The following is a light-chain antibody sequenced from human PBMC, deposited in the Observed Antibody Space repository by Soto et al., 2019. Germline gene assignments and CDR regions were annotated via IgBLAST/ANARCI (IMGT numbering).Light chain of an antibody. J-gene: IGLJ2*01. CDR1: TSNIGTNT. Sequence: QSVLTQSPSASATPGQKVSISCSGSTSNIGTNTVNWYQQLPGTAPKLLIYSDNQRPSGVPDRFSGSKSGTSASLAISGLQSEDEADYYCAAWDDRLNGVVFGGGTKLTVL. CDR3: AAWDDRLNGVV. V-gene: IGLV1-44*01. CDR2: SDN.